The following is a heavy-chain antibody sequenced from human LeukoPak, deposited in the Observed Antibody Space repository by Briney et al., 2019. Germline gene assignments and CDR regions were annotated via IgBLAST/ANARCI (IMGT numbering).Heavy chain of an antibody. CDR2: VYYTGST. CDR1: GGSINKYY. CDR3: ARDSSTVTTRHFDY. J-gene: IGHJ4*02. V-gene: IGHV4-59*01. Sequence: PSETLSLTCTVSGGSINKYYWTWIRQPPGKGLECIGYVYYTGSTYYNPSLKSRVTISVDTSKNQFSLKLISVTAADTAVYYCARDSSTVTTRHFDYWGQGTLVTVSS. D-gene: IGHD4-17*01.